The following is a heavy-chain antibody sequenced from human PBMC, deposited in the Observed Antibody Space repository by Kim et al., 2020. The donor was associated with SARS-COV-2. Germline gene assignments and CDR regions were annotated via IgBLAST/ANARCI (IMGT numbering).Heavy chain of an antibody. J-gene: IGHJ4*02. CDR1: GYTFTNYF. D-gene: IGHD3-3*01. Sequence: ASVKVSCKPSGYTFTNYFVHWVRQAPGQGLEWVGAINPSGGNTMYAQKFQGRLTMTTDTSTSTIYMALNSLTSEDTAVYYCASEGTIFGVLMGLDHWGQGTLVTVSS. CDR3: ASEGTIFGVLMGLDH. V-gene: IGHV1-46*01. CDR2: INPSGGNT.